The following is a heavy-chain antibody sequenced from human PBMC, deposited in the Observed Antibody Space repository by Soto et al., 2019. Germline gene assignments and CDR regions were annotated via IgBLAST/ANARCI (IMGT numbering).Heavy chain of an antibody. J-gene: IGHJ4*02. D-gene: IGHD6-19*01. CDR2: IWYDGSNK. V-gene: IGHV3-33*01. CDR3: ARGVQWGLAGRLDY. Sequence: QVQLVESGGGVVQPGRSLRLSCAASGFTFSSYGMHWVRQAPGKGLEWVAVIWYDGSNKYYADSVKGRFTISRDNSKNTLYLQVNSLRAEDTAVYYCARGVQWGLAGRLDYWGQGTLVTVSS. CDR1: GFTFSSYG.